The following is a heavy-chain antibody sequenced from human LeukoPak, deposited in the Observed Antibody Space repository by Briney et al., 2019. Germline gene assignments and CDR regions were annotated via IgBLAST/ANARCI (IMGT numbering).Heavy chain of an antibody. CDR3: ARDYYDSSDDTYYFDY. CDR1: GYTFTSYA. Sequence: ASVKVSFKASGYTFTSYAMNWVRQAPGQGLEWMGWINTNTGNPTYAQGFTGRFVFSLDTSVSTAYLQISSLKAEDTAVYYCARDYYDSSDDTYYFDYWGQGTLVTVSS. V-gene: IGHV7-4-1*02. CDR2: INTNTGNP. J-gene: IGHJ4*02. D-gene: IGHD3-22*01.